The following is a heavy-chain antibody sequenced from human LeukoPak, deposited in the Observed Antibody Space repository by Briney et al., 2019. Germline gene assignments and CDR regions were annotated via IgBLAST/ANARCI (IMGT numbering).Heavy chain of an antibody. V-gene: IGHV3-23*01. CDR1: GFTSSSYA. D-gene: IGHD1-1*01. J-gene: IGHJ5*01. Sequence: QTGGSLRLSCAASGFTSSSYAMSWVRQAPGKGLEWVSVISAIGGSTYYADSVKGRFTISRDNSKNTLSLQMNSLRAEDTAVYYCANGLNEPSDCWGHGTLVTVSS. CDR3: ANGLNEPSDC. CDR2: ISAIGGST.